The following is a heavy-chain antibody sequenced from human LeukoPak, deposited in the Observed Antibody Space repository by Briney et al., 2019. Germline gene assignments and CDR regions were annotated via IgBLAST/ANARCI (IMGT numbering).Heavy chain of an antibody. V-gene: IGHV4-39*07. CDR2: IYYSGST. CDR1: GGSISSSSYY. D-gene: IGHD4-23*01. J-gene: IGHJ4*02. CDR3: ARDALPWSPSWAPDY. Sequence: SETLSLTCTVSGGSISSSSYYWGWIRQPPGKGLEWIGSIYYSGSTYYNPSLKSRVTISVDTSKNQFSLKLSSVTAADTAVYYCARDALPWSPSWAPDYWGQGTLVTVSS.